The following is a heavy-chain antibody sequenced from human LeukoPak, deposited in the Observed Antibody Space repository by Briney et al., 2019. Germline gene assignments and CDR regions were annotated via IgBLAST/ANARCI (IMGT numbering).Heavy chain of an antibody. D-gene: IGHD2-21*02. Sequence: GSSVKVSCKASGGTFSSYAISWVRQPPGHGLEWMGRVIPIFGTANYAQTCHGRVTTTTDESPNTAYMEQSSLRSEVPAVSCCARVCGGGCDAFYIWGQGTMVTVP. V-gene: IGHV1-69*05. CDR1: GGTFSSYA. CDR3: ARVCGGGCDAFYI. J-gene: IGHJ3*02. CDR2: VIPIFGTA.